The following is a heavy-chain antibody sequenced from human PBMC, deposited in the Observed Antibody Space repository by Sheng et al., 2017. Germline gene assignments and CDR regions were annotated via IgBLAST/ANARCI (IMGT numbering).Heavy chain of an antibody. V-gene: IGHV3-53*01. Sequence: EVQLVESGGDLIQPGGSLRLSCAASGFTVSSHYMSWVRQAPGKGLEWVSSLYAGGHTYYADFVEGRFSISRDNSRNTLFLQMRSLRAEDTAVYYCARDGGSFFLHVRGEWLFFD. CDR2: LYAGGHT. CDR3: ARDGGSFFLHVRGEWLFFD. CDR1: GFTVSSHY. D-gene: IGHD3-10*01. J-gene: IGHJ4*01.